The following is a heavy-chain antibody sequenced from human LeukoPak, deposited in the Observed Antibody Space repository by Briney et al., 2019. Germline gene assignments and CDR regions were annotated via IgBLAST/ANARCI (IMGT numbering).Heavy chain of an antibody. J-gene: IGHJ4*02. Sequence: GGSLRLSCAASGFTFSSYGMHWVRQAPGKGREWVAFIRYDGSNKYYADSVKGRFTISRDNSKNTLYLQMNSLRAEDTAVYYCAKDLDSCGYPVDYWGQGTLVTVSS. CDR3: AKDLDSCGYPVDY. V-gene: IGHV3-30*02. CDR2: IRYDGSNK. CDR1: GFTFSSYG. D-gene: IGHD3-22*01.